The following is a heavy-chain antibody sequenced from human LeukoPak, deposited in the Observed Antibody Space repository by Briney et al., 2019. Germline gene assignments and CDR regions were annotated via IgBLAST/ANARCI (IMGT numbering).Heavy chain of an antibody. CDR2: INAGNGNT. Sequence: ASVKVSCKASGYTFTSYVMHWVRQAPGQRLEWMGWINAGNGNTEYSQKFHDRVTITRDTSASTAYIELSSLGSEDTAVYYCARDRYYGSGTYNYFDYWGQGTLVTVSS. CDR1: GYTFTSYV. CDR3: ARDRYYGSGTYNYFDY. J-gene: IGHJ4*02. V-gene: IGHV1-3*01. D-gene: IGHD3-10*01.